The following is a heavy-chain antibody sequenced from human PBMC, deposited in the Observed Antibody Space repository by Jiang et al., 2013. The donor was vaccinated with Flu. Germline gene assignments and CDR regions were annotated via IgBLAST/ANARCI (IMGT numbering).Heavy chain of an antibody. CDR1: GYTFTSYG. CDR2: ISAYNGNT. D-gene: IGHD4-17*01. CDR3: ARDLRTTVTTENAFDI. J-gene: IGHJ3*02. V-gene: IGHV1-18*01. Sequence: GAEVKKPGASVKVSCKASGYTFTSYGISWVRQAPGQGLEWMGWISAYNGNTNYAQKLQGRVTMTTDTSTSTAYMELRSLRSDDTAVYYCARDLRTTVTTENAFDIWGQGTMVTVSS.